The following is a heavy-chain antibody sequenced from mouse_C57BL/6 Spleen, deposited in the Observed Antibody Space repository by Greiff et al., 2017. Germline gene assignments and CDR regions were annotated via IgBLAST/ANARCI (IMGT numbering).Heavy chain of an antibody. CDR2: IYPGSGST. D-gene: IGHD1-1*01. Sequence: QVQLKQPGAELVKPGASVKMSCKASGYTFTSYWITWVKQRPGQGLEWIGDIYPGSGSTNYNEKFKSKATLTVDTSSSTAYMQLSSLTSEDSAVYYCARPYGSRRGYFDYWGQGTTLTVSS. V-gene: IGHV1-55*01. CDR1: GYTFTSYW. J-gene: IGHJ2*01. CDR3: ARPYGSRRGYFDY.